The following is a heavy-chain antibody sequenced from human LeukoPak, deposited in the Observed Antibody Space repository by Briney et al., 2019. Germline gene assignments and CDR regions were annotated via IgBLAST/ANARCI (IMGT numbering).Heavy chain of an antibody. V-gene: IGHV3-7*04. CDR2: ISPDESEK. CDR3: VRGGGLLDY. CDR1: GFIFSSSW. D-gene: IGHD3-10*01. Sequence: GGPLRLSCAASGFIFSSSWMGWIRQAPGKGLEWVANISPDESEKYYVDSVKGRFSISRDNADNSLFLQMNSLRTEDAAVYYCVRGGGLLDYWGQGTLVTVSS. J-gene: IGHJ4*02.